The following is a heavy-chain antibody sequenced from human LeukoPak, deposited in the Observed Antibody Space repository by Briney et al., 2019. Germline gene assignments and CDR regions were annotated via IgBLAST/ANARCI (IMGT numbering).Heavy chain of an antibody. CDR3: ARREIYSGSYYGSGDYFDY. V-gene: IGHV1-46*01. CDR2: INPSGGST. CDR1: GYTFTSYY. D-gene: IGHD1-26*01. Sequence: GASVKVSCKASGYTFTSYYMHWVRQAPGQGLEWMGIINPSGGSTSYAQKFQGRVTMTRDMSTSTVYMELSSLRSEDTAVYYCARREIYSGSYYGSGDYFDYWGQGTLVTVSS. J-gene: IGHJ4*02.